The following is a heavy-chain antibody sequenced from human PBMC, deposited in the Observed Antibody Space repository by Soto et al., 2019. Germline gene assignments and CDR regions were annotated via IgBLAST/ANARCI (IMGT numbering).Heavy chain of an antibody. V-gene: IGHV5-51*01. CDR1: GYSFTSYW. J-gene: IGHJ6*03. CDR2: IYPGDSDT. Sequence: GESLKISCKGSGYSFTSYWIGWVRQMPGKGLEWMGIIYPGDSDTRYSPSFQGQVTISADKSISTAYLQWSSLRASDTAMYYCARIRRSYYYYMDVWGKGTTVTVSS. D-gene: IGHD3-16*01. CDR3: ARIRRSYYYYMDV.